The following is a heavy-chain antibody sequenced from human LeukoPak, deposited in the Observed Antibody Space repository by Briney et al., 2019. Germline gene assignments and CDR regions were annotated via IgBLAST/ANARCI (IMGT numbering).Heavy chain of an antibody. Sequence: ASVKVSCKASGYTFTGYFIQWVRQAPGQGLEWMGRINPKSGGTNYAQKFQGRVTMTRDTSISTAYMELSRLRSDDTAVYYCASGGGSFGDVWGQGTMVTVSS. V-gene: IGHV1-2*06. J-gene: IGHJ3*01. CDR2: INPKSGGT. CDR3: ASGGGSFGDV. D-gene: IGHD2-15*01. CDR1: GYTFTGYF.